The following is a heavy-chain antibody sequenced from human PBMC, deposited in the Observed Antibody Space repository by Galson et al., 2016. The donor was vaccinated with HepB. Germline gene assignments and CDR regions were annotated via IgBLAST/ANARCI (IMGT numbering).Heavy chain of an antibody. V-gene: IGHV3-66*02. CDR2: IYSGGTT. Sequence: SLRLSCAAPGFTVSSNYMTWVRQAPGKGLEYVSVIYSGGTTYYADSVKGRFTISRDNSKNTLLLQMNTLRAEDTAVYYCARGVYGDHGWFDYWGQGTLVTVSS. CDR1: GFTVSSNY. CDR3: ARGVYGDHGWFDY. D-gene: IGHD4-17*01. J-gene: IGHJ4*02.